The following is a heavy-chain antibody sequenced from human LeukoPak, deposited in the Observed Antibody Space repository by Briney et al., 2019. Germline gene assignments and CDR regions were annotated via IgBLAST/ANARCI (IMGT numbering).Heavy chain of an antibody. D-gene: IGHD5-24*01. CDR1: GFTFSSYG. V-gene: IGHV3-30*18. Sequence: GGSLRLSCAASGFTFSSYGMHWVRQAPGKGLEWVAVISYDGSNKYYADSVKGRFTISRDNSKNTLYLQMNSLRAEDTAVYYCAKDVSQRRDDYDYFDYWGQGTLVTVSS. J-gene: IGHJ4*01. CDR2: ISYDGSNK. CDR3: AKDVSQRRDDYDYFDY.